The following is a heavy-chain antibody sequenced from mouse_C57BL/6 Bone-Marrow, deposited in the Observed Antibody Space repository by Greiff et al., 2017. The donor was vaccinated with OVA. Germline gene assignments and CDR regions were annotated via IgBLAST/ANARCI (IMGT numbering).Heavy chain of an antibody. CDR2: ISYDGSN. CDR1: GYSITSGYY. V-gene: IGHV3-6*01. CDR3: ASLVRYWYFDV. Sequence: VQLQQSGPGLVKPSQSLSLTCSVTGYSITSGYYWNWIRQFPGNKLEWMGYISYDGSNNYNPSLKNRISITRDTSKNQFFLKLNSVTTEDTATYYCASLVRYWYFDVWGTGTTVTVSS. J-gene: IGHJ1*03.